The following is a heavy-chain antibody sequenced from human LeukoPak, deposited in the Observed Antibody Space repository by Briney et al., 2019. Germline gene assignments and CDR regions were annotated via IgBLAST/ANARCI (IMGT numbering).Heavy chain of an antibody. Sequence: GRSLRLSCAASGFTFSSYGMHWVRQAPGKGLEWVAVISYDGSNKYYADSVKGRFTISRDNSKNTLYLQMNSLRAEDTAVYYCARGYGSGSYYLYWGQGTLVTVSS. CDR3: ARGYGSGSYYLY. CDR2: ISYDGSNK. V-gene: IGHV3-30*03. CDR1: GFTFSSYG. D-gene: IGHD3-10*01. J-gene: IGHJ4*02.